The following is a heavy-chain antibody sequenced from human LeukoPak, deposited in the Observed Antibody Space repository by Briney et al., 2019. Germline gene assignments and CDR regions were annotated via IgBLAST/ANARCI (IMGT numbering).Heavy chain of an antibody. CDR1: GGSISSYY. CDR2: IYYSGST. Sequence: ASETLSLTCTVSGGSISSYYWSWIRQPPGKGLEWIGYIYYSGSTNYNPSLKSRVTISVDTSKNQFSLKLSSVTAADTAVYYCARDLPYGDNWFDPWGQGTLVTVSS. V-gene: IGHV4-59*01. D-gene: IGHD3-10*01. J-gene: IGHJ5*02. CDR3: ARDLPYGDNWFDP.